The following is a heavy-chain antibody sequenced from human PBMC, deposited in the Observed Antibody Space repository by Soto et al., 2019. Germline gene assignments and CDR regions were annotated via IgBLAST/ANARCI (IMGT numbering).Heavy chain of an antibody. V-gene: IGHV3-21*01. CDR3: ARDQVPGLDAFDI. J-gene: IGHJ3*02. CDR2: ISRSAGNT. Sequence: PGGSLRLSCAVSGFTFSSYSMNWVRQAPGKGLEWVSSISRSAGNTYYADSVKGRFTISRDNAKNSMYLQMNSLRAEDTAVYYCARDQVPGLDAFDIWGQGTMVTVSS. CDR1: GFTFSSYS.